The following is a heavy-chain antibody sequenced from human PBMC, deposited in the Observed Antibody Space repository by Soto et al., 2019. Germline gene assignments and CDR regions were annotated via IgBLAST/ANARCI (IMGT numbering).Heavy chain of an antibody. V-gene: IGHV3-23*01. Sequence: GGSLRLSFAASGFTFSSHAMILVRRPPGKGLEWVSSISGSVGETLYADSVKGRFTISRDNSRNTLVLQMNNLRAEDAAVYYGAKEGLARHFDFDAWGQGTLVSGSS. CDR1: GFTFSSHA. J-gene: IGHJ4*02. D-gene: IGHD3-9*01. CDR2: ISGSVGET. CDR3: AKEGLARHFDFDA.